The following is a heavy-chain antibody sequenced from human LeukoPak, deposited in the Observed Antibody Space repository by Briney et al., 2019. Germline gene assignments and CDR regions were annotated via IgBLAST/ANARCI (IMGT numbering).Heavy chain of an antibody. V-gene: IGHV1-18*01. J-gene: IGHJ4*02. D-gene: IGHD3-22*01. CDR2: IGAYNGNT. CDR3: ARDRQLGSSGYYAAY. Sequence: GASVKVSCKASGYTFSSYGISWVRQDPGQGLEWMGWIGAYNGNTNYAQKVQGRVTLTTETSTSTAYMELRSLSSDDTAVYYCARDRQLGSSGYYAAYWGQGTLVTVSS. CDR1: GYTFSSYG.